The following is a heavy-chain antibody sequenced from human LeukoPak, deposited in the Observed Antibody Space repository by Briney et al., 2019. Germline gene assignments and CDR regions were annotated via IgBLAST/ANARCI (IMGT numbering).Heavy chain of an antibody. J-gene: IGHJ6*02. D-gene: IGHD3-3*02. Sequence: GGSLRLSCAASGFTFRDYWMSWVRQAPGKGLVWVLRVNSDESITTYADPVNGRFTISRDNAKNTLYLQMKSLRAEDTAVYYCARGHLPTPRSAMDVWGQGTTVTVSS. V-gene: IGHV3-74*01. CDR3: ARGHLPTPRSAMDV. CDR2: VNSDESIT. CDR1: GFTFRDYW.